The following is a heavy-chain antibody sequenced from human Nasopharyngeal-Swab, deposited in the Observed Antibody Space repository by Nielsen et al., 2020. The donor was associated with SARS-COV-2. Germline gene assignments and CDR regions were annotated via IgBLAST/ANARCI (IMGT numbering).Heavy chain of an antibody. Sequence: GSLRLSCAVYGGSFSGYYWSWIRQPPGKGLEWIGRIYTSGSTNYNPSLKSRVTMSVDTSKNQFSLKLSSVTAADTAVYYCARSVPAALFDYWGQGTLVTVSS. V-gene: IGHV4-59*10. CDR2: IYTSGST. CDR1: GGSFSGYY. J-gene: IGHJ4*02. D-gene: IGHD2-2*01. CDR3: ARSVPAALFDY.